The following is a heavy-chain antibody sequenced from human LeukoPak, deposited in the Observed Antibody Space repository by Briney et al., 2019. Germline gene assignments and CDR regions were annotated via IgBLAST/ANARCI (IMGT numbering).Heavy chain of an antibody. D-gene: IGHD3-22*01. Sequence: SETLSLTCTVSGGSVSSGDYYWSWIRQPPGKGLEWVGYMYYSGSTYYNPSLKSRVTISVDTSKNQFSLQLSSVTAADTAVYYCARPYYYDSRIDPWGQGTLVTVSS. V-gene: IGHV4-30-4*01. CDR1: GGSVSSGDYY. CDR2: MYYSGST. CDR3: ARPYYYDSRIDP. J-gene: IGHJ5*02.